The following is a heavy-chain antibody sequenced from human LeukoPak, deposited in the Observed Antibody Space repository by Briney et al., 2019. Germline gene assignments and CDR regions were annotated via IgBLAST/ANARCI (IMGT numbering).Heavy chain of an antibody. J-gene: IGHJ5*02. CDR1: GFTFSDYY. CDR3: AGSPGIAAAGAYSWFDP. Sequence: GGSLRLSCAASGFTFSDYYMSWIRQAPGKGLEWVSYISSSSSYTNYADSVKGRFTISRDNAKNSLYLQMNSLRAEDTAVYYCAGSPGIAAAGAYSWFDPWGQGTLVTVYS. V-gene: IGHV3-11*06. D-gene: IGHD6-13*01. CDR2: ISSSSSYT.